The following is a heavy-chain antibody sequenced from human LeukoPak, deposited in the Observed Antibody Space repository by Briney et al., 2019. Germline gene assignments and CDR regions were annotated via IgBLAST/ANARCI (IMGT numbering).Heavy chain of an antibody. Sequence: GASVKVSCKASGYTFTSYDINWVRQATGQGLEWMGWMNPNSGNTGYAQKFQGRVTMTRNTSISTAYMELSSLRSEDTAVYYCARARGGGLYYYYYYGMDVWGQGTTVTVSS. D-gene: IGHD3-16*01. CDR2: MNPNSGNT. CDR3: ARARGGGLYYYYYYGMDV. CDR1: GYTFTSYD. J-gene: IGHJ6*02. V-gene: IGHV1-8*02.